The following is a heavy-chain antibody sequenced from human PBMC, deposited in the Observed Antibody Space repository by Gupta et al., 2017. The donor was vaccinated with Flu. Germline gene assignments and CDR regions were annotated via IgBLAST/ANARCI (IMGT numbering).Heavy chain of an antibody. CDR2: INHSGST. CDR1: GGSFSGYY. D-gene: IGHD4-17*01. Sequence: QVQLQQWGAGLLKPSETLSLTCAVYGGSFSGYYWSWIRQPPGKGLEWIGEINHSGSTNYNPSLKSRVTISVDTSKNQFSLKLSSVTAADTAVYYCARGLESTTVTTHAGPASNWFDPWGQGTLVTVSS. CDR3: ARGLESTTVTTHAGPASNWFDP. J-gene: IGHJ5*02. V-gene: IGHV4-34*01.